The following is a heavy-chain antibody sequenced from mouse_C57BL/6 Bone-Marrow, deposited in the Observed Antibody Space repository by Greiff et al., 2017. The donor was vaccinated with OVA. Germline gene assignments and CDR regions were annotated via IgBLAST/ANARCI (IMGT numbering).Heavy chain of an antibody. Sequence: QVQLQQPGAELVMPGASVKLSCKASGYTFTSYWMHWVKQRPGQGLEWIGEIDPSDSYTNYNQKFNGKSTLTVDKSSSTAYMQLSSLTSEDSAVYYCARLYYGTWYFDVWGTGTTVTVSS. V-gene: IGHV1-69*01. D-gene: IGHD2-1*01. CDR3: ARLYYGTWYFDV. CDR2: IDPSDSYT. CDR1: GYTFTSYW. J-gene: IGHJ1*03.